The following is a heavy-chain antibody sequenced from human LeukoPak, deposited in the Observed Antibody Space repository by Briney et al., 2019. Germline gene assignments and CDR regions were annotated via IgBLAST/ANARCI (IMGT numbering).Heavy chain of an antibody. D-gene: IGHD3-22*01. CDR2: IYYSGST. CDR1: GFTFSSYE. J-gene: IGHJ3*02. Sequence: LRLSCAASGFTFSSYEMIWVRQAPGKGLEWIGSIYYSGSTYYNPSLKSRVTISVDTSKNQFSLKLSSVTAADTAVYYCARPNYDSSGYSPEGAFDIWGQGTMVTVSS. V-gene: IGHV4-39*01. CDR3: ARPNYDSSGYSPEGAFDI.